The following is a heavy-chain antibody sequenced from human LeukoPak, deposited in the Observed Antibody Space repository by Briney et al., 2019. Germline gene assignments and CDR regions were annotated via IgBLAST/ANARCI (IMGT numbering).Heavy chain of an antibody. CDR1: GFTFSSYS. J-gene: IGHJ3*02. V-gene: IGHV3-23*01. D-gene: IGHD1-26*01. Sequence: GGSLRLSCAASGFTFSSYSMNWVRQAPGKGLEWVSVISGSGGSTYYADSVKGRFTISRDNSKNTLYVQMNSLRAEDTAVYYCAKSHGSYGRYDALDIWGQGTMVTVSS. CDR3: AKSHGSYGRYDALDI. CDR2: ISGSGGST.